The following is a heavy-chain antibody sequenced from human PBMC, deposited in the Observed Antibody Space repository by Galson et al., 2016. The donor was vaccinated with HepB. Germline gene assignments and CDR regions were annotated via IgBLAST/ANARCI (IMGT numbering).Heavy chain of an antibody. Sequence: SLRLSCAASGFPLSNYAVSWVRQAPGKGLEWVSLITGSGGSTYYADSVKGRFTISRDNSRNTLYLQMNSLRTEDTAVYYCAKLPRFGVDSWGQGTLVTVSS. CDR1: GFPLSNYA. J-gene: IGHJ4*02. CDR2: ITGSGGST. V-gene: IGHV3-23*01. D-gene: IGHD3-10*01. CDR3: AKLPRFGVDS.